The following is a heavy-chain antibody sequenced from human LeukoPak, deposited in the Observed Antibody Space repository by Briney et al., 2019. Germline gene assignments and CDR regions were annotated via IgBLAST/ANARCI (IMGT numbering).Heavy chain of an antibody. CDR2: IYYSGST. CDR1: GGSISSSSYY. D-gene: IGHD5-18*01. Sequence: PSETLSLTCTVSGGSISSSSYYWGWIRQPPGKGLEWIGSIYYSGSTYYNPSLKSRVTISVDTSKNQFSLKLSSVTAADTAVYYCARTTEGGYTYGYFYYYYMDVWGKGTTVTISS. V-gene: IGHV4-39*01. J-gene: IGHJ6*03. CDR3: ARTTEGGYTYGYFYYYYMDV.